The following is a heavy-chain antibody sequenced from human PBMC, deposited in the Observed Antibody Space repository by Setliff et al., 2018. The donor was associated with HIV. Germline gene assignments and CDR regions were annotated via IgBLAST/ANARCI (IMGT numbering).Heavy chain of an antibody. D-gene: IGHD3-10*01. CDR1: GFTFSSYE. CDR3: ARDVCITMVRGVRRPYYYYGMDV. V-gene: IGHV3-48*03. Sequence: GSLRLSCVVSGFTFSSYEMIWVRQAPGKGLEWVSVINGGTTTYYADSVKGRFTISRDNAKNSLYLQMNSLRAEDTAVYYCARDVCITMVRGVRRPYYYYGMDVWGQGTTVTVSS. CDR2: INGGTTT. J-gene: IGHJ6*02.